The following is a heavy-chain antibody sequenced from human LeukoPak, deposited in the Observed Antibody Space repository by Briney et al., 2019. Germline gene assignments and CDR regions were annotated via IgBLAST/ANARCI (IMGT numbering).Heavy chain of an antibody. CDR2: IKQDGSEK. CDR1: GFTFSSYW. Sequence: GGSLRLSCAASGFTFSSYWMNWVRQAPGKGLEWVANIKQDGSEKYYVDSVKGRFTISRDNAKNSLFMQMNSLRAEDTAAYYCAGEGYSTRGEYYRGTFDIWGQGTMVTVSS. D-gene: IGHD2-8*02. CDR3: AGEGYSTRGEYYRGTFDI. V-gene: IGHV3-7*01. J-gene: IGHJ3*02.